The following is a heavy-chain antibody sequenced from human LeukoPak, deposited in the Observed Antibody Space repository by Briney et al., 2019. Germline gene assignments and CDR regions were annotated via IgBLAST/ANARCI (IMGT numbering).Heavy chain of an antibody. CDR3: ARAYDF. Sequence: GGSLRPSCAASGFTFSSYAMHWVRQAPGKGLEWVAVISYDGSNKYYADSVKGRFTISRDNSKNTLYLQMNSLRAEDTAVYYCARAYDFWGQGTLVTVSS. D-gene: IGHD3-3*01. CDR2: ISYDGSNK. V-gene: IGHV3-30-3*01. CDR1: GFTFSSYA. J-gene: IGHJ4*02.